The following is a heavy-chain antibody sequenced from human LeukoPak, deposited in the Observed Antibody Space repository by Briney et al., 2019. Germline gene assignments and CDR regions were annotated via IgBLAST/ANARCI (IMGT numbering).Heavy chain of an antibody. CDR3: ARLKQPYYDFWSGYCWFDP. V-gene: IGHV3-30-3*01. J-gene: IGHJ5*02. D-gene: IGHD3-3*01. Sequence: GGSLRLSCAASGFTFSSYAMHWVRQAPGKGLEWVAVISYDGSNKYYADSVKGRFTISRDNSKNTLYLQMNSLRAEDTAVYYCARLKQPYYDFWSGYCWFDPWGQGTLVTVSS. CDR2: ISYDGSNK. CDR1: GFTFSSYA.